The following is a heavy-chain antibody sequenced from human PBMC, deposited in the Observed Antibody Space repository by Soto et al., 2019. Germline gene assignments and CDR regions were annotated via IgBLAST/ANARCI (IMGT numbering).Heavy chain of an antibody. J-gene: IGHJ4*02. CDR2: IDYSGST. CDR3: SSMRTSGYWYFDY. Sequence: KASETLSLTCTVSGGSISSHYWSWIRQSPGKGMEWIGNIDYSGSTNYNPSLKSRVTISVDTSKKQFSLKLRSVTGADTAVYYCSSMRTSGYWYFDYWGQGTLVTVSS. CDR1: GGSISSHY. V-gene: IGHV4-59*11. D-gene: IGHD3-9*01.